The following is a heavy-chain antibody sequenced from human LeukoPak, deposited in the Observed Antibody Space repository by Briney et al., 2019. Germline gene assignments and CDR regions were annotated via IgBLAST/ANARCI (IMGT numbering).Heavy chain of an antibody. CDR1: GFTFSSYS. D-gene: IGHD2-2*01. J-gene: IGHJ4*02. CDR3: AKGSVPAAAGGLYFDY. V-gene: IGHV3-23*01. CDR2: ISGSGGST. Sequence: GGSLRLSCAASGFTFSSYSMNWVRQAPGKGLEWVSAISGSGGSTYYADSVKGRFTISRDNSKNTLYLQMNSLRAEDTAVYYCAKGSVPAAAGGLYFDYWGQGTLVTVSS.